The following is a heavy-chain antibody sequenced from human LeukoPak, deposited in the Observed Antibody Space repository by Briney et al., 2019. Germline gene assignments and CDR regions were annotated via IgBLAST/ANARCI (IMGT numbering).Heavy chain of an antibody. CDR1: GGSFSDYY. J-gene: IGHJ4*02. CDR2: INHSGST. CDR3: ATYNSS. V-gene: IGHV4-34*01. D-gene: IGHD6-13*01. Sequence: PSETLSLTCAVYGGSFSDYYWSWIRQPPGKGLEWIGEINHSGSTNYNPSLKSRVTISVDTSKNQFSLKLSSVTAADTAVYYCATYNSSWGQGTLVTVSS.